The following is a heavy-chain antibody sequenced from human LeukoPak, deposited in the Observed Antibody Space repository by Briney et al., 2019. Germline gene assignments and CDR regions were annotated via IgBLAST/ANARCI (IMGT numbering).Heavy chain of an antibody. CDR2: IKQDGSER. CDR3: ARVGSSSWYMDH. J-gene: IGHJ4*02. Sequence: GGSLRLSCVASGFIFSDYSMDWVRQAPGKGLEWVANIKQDGSERYYVGSVKGRFTISRDNAKNSLYLQMNSLRAEDTAAYYCARVGSSSWYMDHWGQGTLVTVSS. D-gene: IGHD6-13*01. V-gene: IGHV3-7*03. CDR1: GFIFSDYS.